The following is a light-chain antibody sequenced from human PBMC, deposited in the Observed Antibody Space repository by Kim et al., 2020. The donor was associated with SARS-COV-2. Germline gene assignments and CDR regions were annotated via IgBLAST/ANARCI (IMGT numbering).Light chain of an antibody. Sequence: PGERATRSCRASQSVSSFLAWYQQKPGQAPRLLIYDASNRATGIPARFSGSGSGTDFTLTISSLEPEDFAVYYCQQRSNWPPALTFGGGTKVDIK. CDR1: QSVSSF. V-gene: IGKV3-11*01. J-gene: IGKJ4*01. CDR3: QQRSNWPPALT. CDR2: DAS.